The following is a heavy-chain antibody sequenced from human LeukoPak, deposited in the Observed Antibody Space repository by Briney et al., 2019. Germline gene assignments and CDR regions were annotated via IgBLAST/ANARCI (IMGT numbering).Heavy chain of an antibody. CDR2: IIPIFGTT. Sequence: SVKVSCKTSGGTFSTSGISWVRQAPGQGLEWMGGIIPIFGTTKYAQKFQGRGTITADESTSTAYMELSSLRSEDTALYFCARGGGLQFQSDSMDVWGQGTTVTVSS. CDR3: ARGGGLQFQSDSMDV. J-gene: IGHJ6*02. V-gene: IGHV1-69*13. D-gene: IGHD4-11*01. CDR1: GGTFSTSG.